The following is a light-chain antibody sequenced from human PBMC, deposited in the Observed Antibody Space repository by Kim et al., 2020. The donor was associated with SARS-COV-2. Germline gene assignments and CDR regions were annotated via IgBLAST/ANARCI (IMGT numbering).Light chain of an antibody. CDR3: ISRDSSGNSYF. J-gene: IGLJ1*01. CDR2: DEN. Sequence: ALGQTVRITCQGDSLRACYATWYQQKPGQAPVLVIYDENNRPSGIPDRFSASSSGNTASLTITGAQAEDEADYYCISRDSSGNSYFFGTGTKVTVL. CDR1: SLRACY. V-gene: IGLV3-19*01.